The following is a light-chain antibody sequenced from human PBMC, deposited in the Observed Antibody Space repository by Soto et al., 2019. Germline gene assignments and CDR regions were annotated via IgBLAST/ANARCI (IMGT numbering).Light chain of an antibody. J-gene: IGLJ3*02. CDR3: QTWSTDIRV. CDR2: INSDGSH. CDR1: SGHNSYA. Sequence: QAVVTQQPSASASLGASVKLTCTLSSGHNSYAIAWHQQQPEKGPRYLMKINSDGSHSKGDGIPDRFSGSSSGAERYLTISSLQSEDEADYYCQTWSTDIRVFSGWTKLTVL. V-gene: IGLV4-69*01.